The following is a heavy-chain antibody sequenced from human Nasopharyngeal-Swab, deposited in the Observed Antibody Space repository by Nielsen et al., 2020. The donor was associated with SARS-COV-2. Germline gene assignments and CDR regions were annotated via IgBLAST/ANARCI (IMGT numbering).Heavy chain of an antibody. J-gene: IGHJ6*02. V-gene: IGHV1-8*01. CDR1: GYIFTSYD. D-gene: IGHD3-3*01. CDR3: ARVLPVLQLSFWSGYYMSHYYYGMDV. Sequence: ASVKVSCKASGYIFTSYDINWVRQATGQGLEWMGWMNPNSGNTGYAQKFQGRVTMTRNTSISTAYMELSSLRSEDTAVYYCARVLPVLQLSFWSGYYMSHYYYGMDVWGQGTTVTVSS. CDR2: MNPNSGNT.